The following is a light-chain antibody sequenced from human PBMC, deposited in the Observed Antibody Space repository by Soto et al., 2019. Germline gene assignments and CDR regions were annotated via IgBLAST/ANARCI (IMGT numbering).Light chain of an antibody. CDR1: SNDVGNSNL. Sequence: SALTQPASVSGSPGQSITISCTGTSNDVGNSNLVSWYQHHPGKAPRLIIYEDTKRPSGVSNRFSGSKSDNTASLRISGLQAEDEADYYCCSYAGVSSAVFGTGTKLTVL. CDR2: EDT. CDR3: CSYAGVSSAV. J-gene: IGLJ1*01. V-gene: IGLV2-23*01.